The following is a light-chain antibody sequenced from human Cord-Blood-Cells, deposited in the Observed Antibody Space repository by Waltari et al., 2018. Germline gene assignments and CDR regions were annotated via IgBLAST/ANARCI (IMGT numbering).Light chain of an antibody. Sequence: EIAFTQSPATLSLSPGERTTLSGRASQSVSSYFAWYQQKPGQAPRLLIYDASNRATGIPARFSGSGSGTDFTLTISSLEPEDFAVYYCQQRSNWQWTFGQGTKVEIK. CDR2: DAS. J-gene: IGKJ1*01. CDR3: QQRSNWQWT. V-gene: IGKV3-11*01. CDR1: QSVSSY.